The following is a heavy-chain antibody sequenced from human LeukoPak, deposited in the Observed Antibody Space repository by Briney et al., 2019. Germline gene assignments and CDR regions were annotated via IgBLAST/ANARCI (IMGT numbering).Heavy chain of an antibody. V-gene: IGHV3-11*04. CDR3: AREALAYCGGDCYSRVVSYFDY. CDR1: GFTFSDYY. J-gene: IGHJ4*02. Sequence: GGSLRLSCAASGFTFSDYYMSWIRRAPGKGLEWVSYISSSGSTIYYADSVKGRFTISRDNAKNSLYLQMNSLRAEDTAVYYCAREALAYCGGDCYSRVVSYFDYWGQGTLVTVSS. D-gene: IGHD2-21*01. CDR2: ISSSGSTI.